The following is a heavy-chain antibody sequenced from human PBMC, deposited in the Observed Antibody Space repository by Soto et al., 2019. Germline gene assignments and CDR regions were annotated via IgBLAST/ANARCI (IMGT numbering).Heavy chain of an antibody. CDR2: IYSGGST. V-gene: IGHV3-66*01. Sequence: EVQLVESGGGLVQPGGSLRLSCAASGLTVSSNYMSWVRQAPGKGLEWVSVIYSGGSTYYADSVKGRFTISRDNSKNTMYLQMNSQRAEDTAVYYCARSFYYYDSSGYYRAGDFDYWGQGTLVTVSS. D-gene: IGHD3-22*01. J-gene: IGHJ4*02. CDR3: ARSFYYYDSSGYYRAGDFDY. CDR1: GLTVSSNY.